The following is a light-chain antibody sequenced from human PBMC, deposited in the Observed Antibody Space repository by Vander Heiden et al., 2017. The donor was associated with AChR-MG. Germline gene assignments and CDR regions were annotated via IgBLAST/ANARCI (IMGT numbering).Light chain of an antibody. CDR2: AAS. CDR1: QSINDN. CDR3: QQEKNWPRT. Sequence: EIVMTQSPATLSVSPGEKATLSCRASQSINDNLAWYQQKPGQPPRFLIYAASTRATDIPARFSGSGSGTEFTLTISSLQSEDFAVYYCQQEKNWPRTFGQGTKLEIK. V-gene: IGKV3-15*01. J-gene: IGKJ2*01.